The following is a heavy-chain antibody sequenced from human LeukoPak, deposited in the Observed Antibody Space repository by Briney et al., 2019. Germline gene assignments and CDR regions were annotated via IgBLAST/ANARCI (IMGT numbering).Heavy chain of an antibody. CDR2: INPSCGST. J-gene: IGHJ4*02. Sequence: ASVKVSCKASGYTFTSYYMHWVRQAPGQGLEWMGIINPSCGSTSYAQKFQGRVTMTRDMSTSTVYMELSSLRSEDTAVYHCARGIAVAGNDYWGQGTLVTVSS. V-gene: IGHV1-46*01. CDR3: ARGIAVAGNDY. D-gene: IGHD6-19*01. CDR1: GYTFTSYY.